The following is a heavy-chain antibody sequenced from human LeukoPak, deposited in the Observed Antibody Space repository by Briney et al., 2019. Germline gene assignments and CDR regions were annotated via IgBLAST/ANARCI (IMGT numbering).Heavy chain of an antibody. CDR3: AKVSVWSSRHFDY. CDR1: GFTFSSYA. D-gene: IGHD6-13*01. V-gene: IGHV3-30-3*01. J-gene: IGHJ4*02. CDR2: ISYDGSNK. Sequence: GGSLRLSCAASGFTFSSYAMHWVRQAPGKGLEWVAVISYDGSNKYYADSVKGRFTISRDNSKNTLYLQMNSLRAEDTAVYYCAKVSVWSSRHFDYWGQGTLVTVSS.